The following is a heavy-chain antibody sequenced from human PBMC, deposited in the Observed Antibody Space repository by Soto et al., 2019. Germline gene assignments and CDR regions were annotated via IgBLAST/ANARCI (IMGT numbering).Heavy chain of an antibody. V-gene: IGHV1-2*02. CDR2: INPNSGGT. Sequence: ASVKASCKASGYTFTGYYMHWVRQAPGQGLEWMGWINPNSGGTNYAQKFQGRVTMTRDTSISTAYMELSRLRSDDTAVYYCARERGRGTIFGVVIIRDGMDVWGQGTTVTVSS. CDR1: GYTFTGYY. J-gene: IGHJ6*02. CDR3: ARERGRGTIFGVVIIRDGMDV. D-gene: IGHD3-3*01.